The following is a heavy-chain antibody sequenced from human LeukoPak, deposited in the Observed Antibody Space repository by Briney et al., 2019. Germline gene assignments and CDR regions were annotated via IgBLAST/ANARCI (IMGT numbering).Heavy chain of an antibody. J-gene: IGHJ4*02. CDR1: GGSVSISSYY. V-gene: IGHV4-39*07. CDR2: IYYSGST. Sequence: SETLSLTCTVSGGSVSISSYYWGWIRQPPGKGLEWIGSIYYSGSTYYNPSLKSRVTISVDTSKNQFSLKLSSVTAADTAVYYCARYHSGYDDYWGQGTLVTVSS. CDR3: ARYHSGYDDY. D-gene: IGHD5-12*01.